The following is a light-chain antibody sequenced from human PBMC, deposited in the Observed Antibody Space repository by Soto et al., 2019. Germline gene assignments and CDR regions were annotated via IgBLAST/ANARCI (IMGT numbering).Light chain of an antibody. CDR3: QQSYTRT. V-gene: IGKV1-5*01. Sequence: DIQMTQSPSTLSASVGDRVTITCRASQNIDIWLSWYQQKPGKAPSLLIYDASNLKSGVPSRFSGSGSGTEFTLTISSLQPEDFATYYCQQSYTRTFGQGTKVDIK. J-gene: IGKJ1*01. CDR2: DAS. CDR1: QNIDIW.